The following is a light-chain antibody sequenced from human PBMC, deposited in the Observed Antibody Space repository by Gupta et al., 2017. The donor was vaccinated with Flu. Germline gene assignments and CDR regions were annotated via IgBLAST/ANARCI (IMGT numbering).Light chain of an antibody. CDR3: QQRYRTQPGT. J-gene: IGKJ2*02. Sequence: DIQLTQSPSSLSASVGDRVTITCRASQSISSYLNWYQQKPGKAPKLLIYAASSLQSGVPSRFMSSGSGTECTLTISSLQTEDFATDYCQQRYRTQPGTFGQGTKLEIK. CDR1: QSISSY. CDR2: AAS. V-gene: IGKV1-39*01.